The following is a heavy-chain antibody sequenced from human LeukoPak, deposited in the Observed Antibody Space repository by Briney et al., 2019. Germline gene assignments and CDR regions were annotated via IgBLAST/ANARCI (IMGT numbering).Heavy chain of an antibody. Sequence: GGSLRLSCAASGFTFSSYWMSWVRQAPGKGLEWVANIKQDGSEKYYVDSVKGRFTISRDNAKNSLYLQMNSLRAEDTAVYYCARDPRVPIFEYYYYYMDVWGKGTTVTVSS. CDR2: IKQDGSEK. V-gene: IGHV3-7*01. D-gene: IGHD3-3*01. J-gene: IGHJ6*03. CDR1: GFTFSSYW. CDR3: ARDPRVPIFEYYYYYMDV.